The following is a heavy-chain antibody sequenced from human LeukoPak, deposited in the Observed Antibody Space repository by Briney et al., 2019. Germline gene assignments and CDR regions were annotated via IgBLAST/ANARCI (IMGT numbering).Heavy chain of an antibody. V-gene: IGHV3-30*02. D-gene: IGHD4-23*01. CDR3: AKDRRGVTTVVTADLDY. J-gene: IGHJ4*02. Sequence: PGGSLRLSCAASGFTFSSYSMNWVRQAPGKGLEWVAFIRYDGSNKYYADSVKGRFTISRDNSKNTLYLQMNSLRAEDTAVYYCAKDRRGVTTVVTADLDYWGQGTLVTVSS. CDR2: IRYDGSNK. CDR1: GFTFSSYS.